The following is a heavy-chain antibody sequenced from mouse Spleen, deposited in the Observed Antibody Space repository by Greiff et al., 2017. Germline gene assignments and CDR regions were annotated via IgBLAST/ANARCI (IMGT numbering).Heavy chain of an antibody. D-gene: IGHD4-1*01. V-gene: IGHV5-16*01. CDR1: GFTFSDYY. CDR2: INYDGSST. CDR3: ARDGLGRGYAMDY. Sequence: EVHLVESEGGLVQPGSSMKLSCTASGFTFSDYYMAWVRQVPEKGLEWVANINYDGSSTYYLDSLKSRFIISRDNAKNILYLQMSSLKSEDTATYYCARDGLGRGYAMDYWGQGTSVTVSS. J-gene: IGHJ4*01.